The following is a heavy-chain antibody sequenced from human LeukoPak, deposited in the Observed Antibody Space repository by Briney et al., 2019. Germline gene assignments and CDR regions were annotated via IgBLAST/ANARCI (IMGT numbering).Heavy chain of an antibody. J-gene: IGHJ3*02. V-gene: IGHV1-2*02. CDR1: GYTFTGYY. CDR2: INPNSGGT. D-gene: IGHD2-2*01. CDR3: ARALTLGYCSSTSCQTGDAFDI. Sequence: ASVKVSCKASGYTFTGYYMHWVRQAPGQGLEWMGWINPNSGGTNYAQKRQGRVTMTTDTSTSTAYMELRSLRSGDTAVYYCARALTLGYCSSTSCQTGDAFDIWGQGTMVTVSS.